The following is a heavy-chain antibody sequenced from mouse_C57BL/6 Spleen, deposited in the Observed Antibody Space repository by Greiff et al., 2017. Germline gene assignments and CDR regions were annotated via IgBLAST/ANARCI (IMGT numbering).Heavy chain of an antibody. V-gene: IGHV1-80*01. CDR1: GYAFRSYW. D-gene: IGHD1-1*01. J-gene: IGHJ2*01. CDR3: AREGAGGSSSY. CDR2: LYPGDGDT. Sequence: QVQLQQSGAELVKPGASVKISCKASGYAFRSYWMNWVKQRPGKGLEWIGQLYPGDGDTNYNGKFKGKATLTADKSSSTAYMPLSSLTSEDSAVYFCAREGAGGSSSYWGQGTTLTVSS.